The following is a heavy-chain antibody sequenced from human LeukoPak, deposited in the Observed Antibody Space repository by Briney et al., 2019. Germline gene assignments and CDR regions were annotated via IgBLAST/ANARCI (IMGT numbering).Heavy chain of an antibody. CDR2: INPNSGGT. CDR3: AREYFVWELRHFDY. Sequence: GASVKVSCKASGYTFTGYYMHWVRQAPGQGLEWMGWINPNSGGTNYAQKFQGRVTMTRDTSISTAYMELSRLRSDDTAVYYCAREYFVWELRHFDYWGQGTLVTVSS. CDR1: GYTFTGYY. V-gene: IGHV1-2*02. J-gene: IGHJ4*02. D-gene: IGHD1-26*01.